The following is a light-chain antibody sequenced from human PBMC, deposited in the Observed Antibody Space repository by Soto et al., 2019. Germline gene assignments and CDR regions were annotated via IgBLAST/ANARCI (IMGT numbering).Light chain of an antibody. V-gene: IGLV2-14*01. CDR1: SSDVGGYNY. J-gene: IGLJ2*01. CDR2: DVS. CDR3: SSYTSSITHVV. Sequence: QSALTQPASVSGSPGQSITISCTGTSSDVGGYNYVSWYQQHPGKAPKLMIYDVSNRPSGVSDRFSGSKSGNTASLTISGLQAEDEVDYYCSSYTSSITHVVFGGGTNVTVL.